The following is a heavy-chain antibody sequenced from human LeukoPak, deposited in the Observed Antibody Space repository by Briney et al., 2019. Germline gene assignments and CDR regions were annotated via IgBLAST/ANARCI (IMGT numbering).Heavy chain of an antibody. D-gene: IGHD1-26*01. V-gene: IGHV3-21*01. CDR2: ISSSSSYI. CDR3: ARARSGKWGFDY. CDR1: GFTFDNYA. Sequence: GGSLRLSCAASGFTFDNYAMHWVRQAPGKGLEWVSSISSSSSYIYYADSVKGRFTISRDNAKNSLYLQMNSLRAEDTAVYYCARARSGKWGFDYWGQGTLVTVSS. J-gene: IGHJ4*02.